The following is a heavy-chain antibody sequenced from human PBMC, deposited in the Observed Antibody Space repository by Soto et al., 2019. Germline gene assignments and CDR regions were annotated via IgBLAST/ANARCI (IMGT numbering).Heavy chain of an antibody. CDR1: GFTFNSYG. CDR3: AKSRDAYNFYFYYGMDV. J-gene: IGHJ6*02. CDR2: ILYDGGKN. Sequence: QVQLVESGGGVVQPGRSLRLSCAASGFTFNSYGMQWVRQAPGKGLEWVAHILYDGGKNYYADSVKGRFTISRDNSKNTLYLQMNSLTAEDTAVYFCAKSRDAYNFYFYYGMDVWGQGTAVTVSS. D-gene: IGHD2-2*01. V-gene: IGHV3-30*18.